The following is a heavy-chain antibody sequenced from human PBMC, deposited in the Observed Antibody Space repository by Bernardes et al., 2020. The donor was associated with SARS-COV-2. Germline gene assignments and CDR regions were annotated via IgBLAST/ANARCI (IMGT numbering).Heavy chain of an antibody. D-gene: IGHD3-3*01. CDR3: ARDLYDFWSGYFGPVTNYYYYGMDV. J-gene: IGHJ6*02. CDR1: GFTFSSYW. Sequence: GGSLRLSCAASGFTFSSYWMHWVRQAPGKGLVWDSRINSDGSSTSYADSVKGRFTISRDNAKNTLYLQMNSLRAEDTAVYYCARDLYDFWSGYFGPVTNYYYYGMDVWGQGTTVTVSS. V-gene: IGHV3-74*01. CDR2: INSDGSST.